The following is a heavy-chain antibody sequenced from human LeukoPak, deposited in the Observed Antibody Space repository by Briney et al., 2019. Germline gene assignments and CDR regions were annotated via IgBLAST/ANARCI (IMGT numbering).Heavy chain of an antibody. CDR3: ARGVRYSSAWAFDY. CDR1: GFTFSSYS. D-gene: IGHD6-19*01. V-gene: IGHV3-23*01. J-gene: IGHJ4*02. Sequence: GGPLRLSCAASGFTFSSYSMNWVRQAPGKGLEWVSAISGSGGSTYYADSVKGRFTISRDNSKNSLYLQMNNLRTEDTAVYYCARGVRYSSAWAFDYWGQGTLVTVSS. CDR2: ISGSGGST.